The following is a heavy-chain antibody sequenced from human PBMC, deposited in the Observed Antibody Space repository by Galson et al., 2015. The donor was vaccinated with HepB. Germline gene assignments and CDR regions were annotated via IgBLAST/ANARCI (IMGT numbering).Heavy chain of an antibody. CDR3: ARWKGRSGYDLLNRRGGGGDNWFDP. J-gene: IGHJ5*02. V-gene: IGHV1-2*04. Sequence: SVKVSCKASGYTFTGYYMHWVRQAPGQGLEWMGWINPNSGGTNYAQKFQGWVTMTRDTSISTAYMELSRLRSDDTAVYYCARWKGRSGYDLLNRRGGGGDNWFDPWGQGTLVTVSS. D-gene: IGHD5-12*01. CDR2: INPNSGGT. CDR1: GYTFTGYY.